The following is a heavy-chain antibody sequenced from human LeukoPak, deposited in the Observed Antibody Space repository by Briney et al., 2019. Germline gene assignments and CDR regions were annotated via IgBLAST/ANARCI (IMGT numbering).Heavy chain of an antibody. J-gene: IGHJ4*02. V-gene: IGHV3-30*04. CDR2: ISYDGSNK. CDR1: GFTFSSYA. D-gene: IGHD2-2*01. CDR3: ARGGYIVVVPAYDY. Sequence: GRSLRLSCAASGFTFSSYAMHWVRQAPGKGLEWVAVISYDGSNKYYADSVKGRFTISRDNSKNTLYLQMNSLRAEDTAVYYCARGGYIVVVPAYDYWGQGTLVTVSS.